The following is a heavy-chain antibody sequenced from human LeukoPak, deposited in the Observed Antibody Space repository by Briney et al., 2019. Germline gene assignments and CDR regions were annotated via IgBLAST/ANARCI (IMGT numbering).Heavy chain of an antibody. Sequence: ASVNVSCKASGYTFTGYYMHWVRQAPGQGLEWMGWINPNRGGTNYAQKFQGRVTMTRDTSISTAYMELSRLRSDDTAVYYCATSLYCSSTNCYALYFHHWGQGTLVSVSS. CDR1: GYTFTGYY. CDR2: INPNRGGT. J-gene: IGHJ1*01. V-gene: IGHV1-2*02. CDR3: ATSLYCSSTNCYALYFHH. D-gene: IGHD2-2*01.